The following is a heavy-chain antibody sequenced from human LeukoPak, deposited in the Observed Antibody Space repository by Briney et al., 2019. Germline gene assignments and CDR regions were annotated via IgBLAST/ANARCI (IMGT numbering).Heavy chain of an antibody. CDR3: ARVYDTDRYGYGY. D-gene: IGHD5-18*01. CDR2: ISSSGSTI. V-gene: IGHV3-11*04. J-gene: IGHJ4*02. CDR1: GFTFSDYY. Sequence: GGSLRLSCAASGFTFSDYYMSWIRQAPGEGLEWVSYISSSGSTIYYADSVKGRFTISRDNAKNTLYLQMNSLRAEDTAVYYCARVYDTDRYGYGYWGQGTLVTASS.